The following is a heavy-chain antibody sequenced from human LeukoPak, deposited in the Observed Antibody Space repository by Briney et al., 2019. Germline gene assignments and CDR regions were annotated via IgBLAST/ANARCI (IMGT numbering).Heavy chain of an antibody. CDR1: GFTFSSYA. J-gene: IGHJ4*02. Sequence: PGGSLRLSCAASGFTFSSYAMSWVRQAPGKGLEWVSSISGSGGSTYYADSVKGRFTISRDNAKNSLYLQMNSLRAEDTAVYYCASTRQTMVRGVIITWYFDYWGQGTLVTVSS. CDR3: ASTRQTMVRGVIITWYFDY. V-gene: IGHV3-23*01. D-gene: IGHD3-10*01. CDR2: ISGSGGST.